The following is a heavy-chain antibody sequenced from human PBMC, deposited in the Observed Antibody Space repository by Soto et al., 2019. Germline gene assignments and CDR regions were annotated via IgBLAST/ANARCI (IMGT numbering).Heavy chain of an antibody. D-gene: IGHD2-2*01. Sequence: HPGGSLRLSCAASGFIFSSLAMSWVRQAPGKGLEWVSAIPGSADSTYYADSVKGRFTISRDNSKNTLYLQMNSLRAEDTAVYYCAKKLPEAGAHFAFDIWGHGTMVTVSS. CDR1: GFIFSSLA. CDR2: IPGSADST. V-gene: IGHV3-23*01. CDR3: AKKLPEAGAHFAFDI. J-gene: IGHJ3*02.